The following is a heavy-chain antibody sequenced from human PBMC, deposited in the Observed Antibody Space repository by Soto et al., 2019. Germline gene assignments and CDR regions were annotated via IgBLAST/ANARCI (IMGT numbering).Heavy chain of an antibody. CDR2: IYSSGST. J-gene: IGHJ4*02. V-gene: IGHV4-31*03. CDR3: AVPPRYSSGWYDY. CDR1: GGSITSGGYS. Sequence: PSETLSLTCTVSGGSITSGGYSWTWIRQHPGKGLEYIGYIYSSGSTYYNPSLKSRVSISVDTSKNQFSLKLNSVTAADTAVYYCAVPPRYSSGWYDYWGQGTLVTVSS. D-gene: IGHD6-19*01.